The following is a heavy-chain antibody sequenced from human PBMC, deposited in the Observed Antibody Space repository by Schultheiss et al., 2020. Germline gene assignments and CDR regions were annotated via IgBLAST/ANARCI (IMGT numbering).Heavy chain of an antibody. CDR3: AKHLAVAGTSFDY. Sequence: GGSLRLSCAASGFTFSSYSMNWVRQAPGKGLEWVAVISYDGSNKYYADSVKGRFTISRDNSKNTLYLQMNSLRAEDTAVYYCAKHLAVAGTSFDYWGQGTLVTVSS. CDR1: GFTFSSYS. V-gene: IGHV3-30*18. J-gene: IGHJ4*02. CDR2: ISYDGSNK. D-gene: IGHD6-19*01.